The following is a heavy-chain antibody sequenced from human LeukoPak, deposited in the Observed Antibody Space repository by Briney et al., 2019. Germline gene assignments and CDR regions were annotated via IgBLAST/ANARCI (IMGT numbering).Heavy chain of an antibody. CDR1: GGSVASSTYY. CDR2: ISYRGST. V-gene: IGHV4-39*01. D-gene: IGHD2-2*01. Sequence: ETLSLTCTASGGSVASSTYYWGWIRQPPGKGLEWIATISYRGSTYNPALKSRVTISVDTSENQFSLKLSSVTAADTAVYYCARLGFCTTTSCPWGQGTLVTVSS. CDR3: ARLGFCTTTSCP. J-gene: IGHJ5*02.